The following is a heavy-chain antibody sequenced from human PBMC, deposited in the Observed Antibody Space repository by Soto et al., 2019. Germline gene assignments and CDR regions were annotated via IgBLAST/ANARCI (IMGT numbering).Heavy chain of an antibody. CDR1: GFSLSTSGVG. CDR2: IYWDDDK. Sequence: QMTLKESGPPLVKPTQTLTLTCTFSGFSLSTSGVGVGWIRQPPGKALEWLALIYWDDDKRYSPSLKSRLTITKDTSKNQVVLTMTNMDPVDTATYYCAHVYGGYDNFDYWGQGTLVTVSS. CDR3: AHVYGGYDNFDY. D-gene: IGHD5-12*01. V-gene: IGHV2-5*02. J-gene: IGHJ4*02.